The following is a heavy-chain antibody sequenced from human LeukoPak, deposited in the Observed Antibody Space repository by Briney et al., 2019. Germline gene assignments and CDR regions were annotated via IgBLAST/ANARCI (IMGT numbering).Heavy chain of an antibody. J-gene: IGHJ5*02. CDR3: ARGRSGYCSSTSCYTWLDP. CDR2: INHSGST. V-gene: IGHV4-34*01. Sequence: SETLSLTCAVYGGSFSGYYWSWIRQPPGKGLEWIGEINHSGSTNYNPSLKSRVTISVDTSKNQFSLKLSSVTAADTAVYYCARGRSGYCSSTSCYTWLDPWGQGTLVTVSS. CDR1: GGSFSGYY. D-gene: IGHD2-2*02.